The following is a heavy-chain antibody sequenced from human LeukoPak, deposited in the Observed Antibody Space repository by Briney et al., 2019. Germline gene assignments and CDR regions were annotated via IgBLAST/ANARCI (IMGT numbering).Heavy chain of an antibody. J-gene: IGHJ4*02. CDR3: ARLAYGIDY. D-gene: IGHD1-14*01. CDR1: GASFSGYY. Sequence: PSETLSLTCAVYGASFSGYYWSWIRQPPGKGLEWIGEINHSGSTNYNPSLKSRVTISVDTSKNQFSLKLSSVTAADTAVYYCARLAYGIDYWGQGTLVTVSS. V-gene: IGHV4-34*01. CDR2: INHSGST.